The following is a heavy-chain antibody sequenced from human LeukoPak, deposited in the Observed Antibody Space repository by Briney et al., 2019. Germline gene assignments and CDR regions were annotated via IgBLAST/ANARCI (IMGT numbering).Heavy chain of an antibody. J-gene: IGHJ5*02. CDR2: IIPIFGTA. Sequence: ASVKVSCKASGGTFSSYAISWVRQAPGQGLEWMGGIIPIFGTANYAQKFQGRVTITADESTSTAYMELSSLRSEDTAVYYCASYYHYAPQAWFDPWGQGTLVTVSS. V-gene: IGHV1-69*13. D-gene: IGHD3-16*01. CDR1: GGTFSSYA. CDR3: ASYYHYAPQAWFDP.